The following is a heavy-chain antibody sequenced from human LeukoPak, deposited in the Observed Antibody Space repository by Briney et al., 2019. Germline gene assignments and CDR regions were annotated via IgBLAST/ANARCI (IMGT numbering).Heavy chain of an antibody. D-gene: IGHD1-26*01. J-gene: IGHJ4*02. CDR3: TTQYPASGSYNY. CDR2: IKSKTEGVTT. CDR1: GFAFSNAW. V-gene: IGHV3-15*01. Sequence: PGGSLRLSCAGSGFAFSNAWMNWVRQAPGEGLEWVAHIKSKTEGVTTDYAAPVKVRFTISRDDSKNTLYLQMNSLKTEDTAVYYCTTQYPASGSYNYWGQGALVTVSS.